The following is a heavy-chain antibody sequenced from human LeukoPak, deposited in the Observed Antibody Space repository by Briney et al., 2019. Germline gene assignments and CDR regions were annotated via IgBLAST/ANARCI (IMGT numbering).Heavy chain of an antibody. CDR3: ARARAISGYYFDY. V-gene: IGHV1-69*05. J-gene: IGHJ4*02. Sequence: SVNLSCNASGGTFSSYAISWVRQAPGQGLEWKGGIIPIFGTANDAQTFQRRVAITTDESTSTGYMERSSLRFEDTAVFYCARARAISGYYFDYWGQGTLDPLSS. CDR2: IIPIFGTA. D-gene: IGHD3-3*01. CDR1: GGTFSSYA.